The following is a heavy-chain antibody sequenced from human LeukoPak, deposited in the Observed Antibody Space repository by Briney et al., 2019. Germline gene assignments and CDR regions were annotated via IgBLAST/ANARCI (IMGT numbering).Heavy chain of an antibody. J-gene: IGHJ4*02. Sequence: SETLSLTCTVSDGPISSYYWNWIRQPPGKGLEWIGHIYYSGSTNYNPSLKSRVTMSVDTSKNQFSLKLSSVTAADTAVYYCASYSGYDYFDYWGQGTLVTVSS. CDR3: ASYSGYDYFDY. CDR2: IYYSGST. CDR1: DGPISSYY. V-gene: IGHV4-59*12. D-gene: IGHD5-12*01.